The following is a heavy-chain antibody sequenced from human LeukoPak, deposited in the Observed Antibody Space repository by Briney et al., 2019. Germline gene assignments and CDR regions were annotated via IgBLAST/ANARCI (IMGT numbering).Heavy chain of an antibody. D-gene: IGHD1-1*01. CDR3: ARGATGTTFDY. Sequence: PGGSLRLSCAASGLNFDDYGMSWVRQAPGKELEWVSGLNWNGGSTGYADSVKGRFTISRHNAKNSLYLQMNSLRTEDTALYYCARGATGTTFDYWGQGTLVTVSS. CDR1: GLNFDDYG. V-gene: IGHV3-20*04. J-gene: IGHJ4*02. CDR2: LNWNGGST.